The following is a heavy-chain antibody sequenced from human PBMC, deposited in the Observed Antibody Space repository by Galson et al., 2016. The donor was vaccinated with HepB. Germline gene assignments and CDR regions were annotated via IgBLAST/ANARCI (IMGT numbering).Heavy chain of an antibody. CDR2: ISYTGST. J-gene: IGHJ4*02. V-gene: IGHV4-39*01. CDR3: ARHWSGNYWRDRFFDY. Sequence: SETLSLTCTVSNGSISNNKYFWGWIRQPPGKGLEWIGSISYTGSTRYNPSLKSRVTISVDSSKNQFSLRLSSVTAADTSVFYCARHWSGNYWRDRFFDYWGQGTPVTASS. D-gene: IGHD1-26*01. CDR1: NGSISNNKYF.